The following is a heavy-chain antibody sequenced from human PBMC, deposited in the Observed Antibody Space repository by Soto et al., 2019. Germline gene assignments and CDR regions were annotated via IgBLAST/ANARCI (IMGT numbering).Heavy chain of an antibody. CDR1: GYTLTELS. Sequence: QVQLVQSGAEVKKPGASVKVSCKVSGYTLTELSMHWVRQAPGKGLEWMGGFDPEDGETIYAQKFQGRVTMTEDTSTDTAYMELRSLRSEDTAVYYCATMITFGGAILLSPPTPFDYWGQGTLVTLSS. CDR3: ATMITFGGAILLSPPTPFDY. V-gene: IGHV1-24*01. D-gene: IGHD3-16*01. J-gene: IGHJ4*02. CDR2: FDPEDGET.